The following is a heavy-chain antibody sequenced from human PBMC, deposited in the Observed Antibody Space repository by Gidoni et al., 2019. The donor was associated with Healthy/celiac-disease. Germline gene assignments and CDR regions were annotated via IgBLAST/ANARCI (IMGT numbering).Heavy chain of an antibody. D-gene: IGHD3-10*01. V-gene: IGHV3-33*01. CDR2: IWYDGSNK. CDR3: ARGSMVQGALSDYFDY. J-gene: IGHJ4*01. CDR1: GFTFSSYG. Sequence: QVQLVESGGGVVQPGRSLRLSCAASGFTFSSYGMHWVRQAPGKGLEWVAVIWYDGSNKYYADSVKGRFTISRDNSKNTLYLQMNSLRAEDTAVYYCARGSMVQGALSDYFDYWGQGTLVTVSS.